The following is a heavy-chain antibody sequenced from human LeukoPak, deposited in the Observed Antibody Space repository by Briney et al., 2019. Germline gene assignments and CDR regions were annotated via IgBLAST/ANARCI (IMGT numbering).Heavy chain of an antibody. CDR1: GFTFSSYA. CDR2: ISGSGGST. V-gene: IGHV3-23*01. Sequence: GGSLRLSCAASGFTFSSYAMSWVRQAPGKGLEWVSAISGSGGSTYYADSVKGRFTISRGNSKNTLYLQMNSLRAEDTAVYYCAKQVQWDYYYYMDVWGKGTTVTVSS. CDR3: AKQVQWDYYYYMDV. J-gene: IGHJ6*03. D-gene: IGHD6-19*01.